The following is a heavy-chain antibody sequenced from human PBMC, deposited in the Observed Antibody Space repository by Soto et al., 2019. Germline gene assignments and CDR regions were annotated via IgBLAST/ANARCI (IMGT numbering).Heavy chain of an antibody. Sequence: GGSLRLSCAASGFTFSSYAMSWVRQAPGKGLEWVSAISGSGGSTYYADSVKGRFTISRDNSKNTLYLQMSSLRAEDTAVYYCVKDGSSGWPYYYGLDVWGQGTTVTVSS. J-gene: IGHJ6*02. CDR3: VKDGSSGWPYYYGLDV. V-gene: IGHV3-23*01. D-gene: IGHD6-19*01. CDR2: ISGSGGST. CDR1: GFTFSSYA.